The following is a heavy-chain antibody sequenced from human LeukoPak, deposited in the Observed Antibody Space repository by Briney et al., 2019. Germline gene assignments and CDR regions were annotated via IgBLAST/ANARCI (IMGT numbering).Heavy chain of an antibody. CDR2: IYYSGTT. CDR3: ARHVPTPYYGTSGPFDY. J-gene: IGHJ4*02. Sequence: PSETLSLTSTVSVGSVSGYFWSWIRQPPGQGLEWIGCIYYSGTTDYNPSLRSRVTLSVDTSKNQFSLKLTSVTAADTAVYFCARHVPTPYYGTSGPFDYWGQGTLVTVSS. CDR1: VGSVSGYF. D-gene: IGHD3-22*01. V-gene: IGHV4-59*08.